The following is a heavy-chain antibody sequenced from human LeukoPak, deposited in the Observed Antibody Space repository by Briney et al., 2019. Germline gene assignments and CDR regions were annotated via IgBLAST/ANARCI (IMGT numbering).Heavy chain of an antibody. D-gene: IGHD6-19*01. V-gene: IGHV3-23*01. J-gene: IGHJ4*02. Sequence: QSGGSLRLSCAASGFTFSSYGMDWVRQAPGKGLEWVSGVSNRDGGAYYADSVKGRFTVSRDNSKNTLHLQMNSLRAEDTALYYCASGMSLAGDGPFDFWGQGTLVTVSS. CDR3: ASGMSLAGDGPFDF. CDR1: GFTFSSYG. CDR2: VSNRDGGA.